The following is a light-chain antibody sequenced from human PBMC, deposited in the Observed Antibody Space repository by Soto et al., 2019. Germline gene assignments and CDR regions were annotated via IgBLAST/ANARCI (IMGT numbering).Light chain of an antibody. CDR1: QRVLYSSNNKNY. Sequence: DIVMTQSPESLAVSLGERATINCKSSQRVLYSSNNKNYLAWYQQKPGQPPKLLIYWASTRESGVPDRFSGSGSGTDFTLPISSLQADDVAVYYCQQYYGTMYTFGQGTKLEIK. V-gene: IGKV4-1*01. CDR2: WAS. CDR3: QQYYGTMYT. J-gene: IGKJ2*01.